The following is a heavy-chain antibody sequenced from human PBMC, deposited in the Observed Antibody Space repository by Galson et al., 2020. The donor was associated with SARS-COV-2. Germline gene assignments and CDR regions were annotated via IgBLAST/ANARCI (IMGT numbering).Heavy chain of an antibody. CDR3: ARAKARIPKASDM. V-gene: IGHV4-34*01. CDR1: SGSFSGHY. J-gene: IGHJ3*02. CDR2: NNDSGST. Sequence: SETLSLTCAVYSGSFSGHYWSWIRQAPGKGLEWIGENNDSGSTSYNPSLKSRVTISVDTSKNQFSLRLNSVTAADTAVYYCARAKARIPKASDMWGQGRRVTVSS.